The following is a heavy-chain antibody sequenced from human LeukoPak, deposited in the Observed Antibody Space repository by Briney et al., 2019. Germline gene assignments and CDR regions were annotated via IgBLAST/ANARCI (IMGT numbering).Heavy chain of an antibody. CDR3: ARAAPITGDIEGWFDP. V-gene: IGHV6-1*01. J-gene: IGHJ5*02. D-gene: IGHD1-20*01. Sequence: SQTLSLTCAISGDSFSSNSAAWNWIRQSPSRGLEWLVRTYYRSKWYNDYAVSVKSRITINPDTSKNQFSLQLNSVTPEDTAVYYCARAAPITGDIEGWFDPWGQGTLVTVSS. CDR2: TYYRSKWYN. CDR1: GDSFSSNSAA.